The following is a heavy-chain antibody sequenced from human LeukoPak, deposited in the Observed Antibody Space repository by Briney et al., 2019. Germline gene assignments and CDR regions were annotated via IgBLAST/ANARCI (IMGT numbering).Heavy chain of an antibody. CDR3: VHQSSGWRYYFDY. V-gene: IGHV3-11*04. Sequence: LSLTCTVSGGSISSYYWSWIRQPPGKGLEWVSYISSSGRTTYYADSVKGRFTISRDNAKDSLYLQLNSLRVEDTAVYYCVHQSSGWRYYFDYWGQGTLVTVSS. J-gene: IGHJ4*02. CDR1: GGSISSYY. D-gene: IGHD6-19*01. CDR2: ISSSGRTT.